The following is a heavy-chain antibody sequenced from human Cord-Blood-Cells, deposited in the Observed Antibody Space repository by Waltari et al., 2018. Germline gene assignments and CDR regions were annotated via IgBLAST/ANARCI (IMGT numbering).Heavy chain of an antibody. J-gene: IGHJ1*01. CDR3: ATHRGGAVAAEYFQH. CDR2: ISNDGSNK. D-gene: IGHD6-19*01. CDR1: GFTFSSYP. V-gene: IGHV3-30*04. Sequence: QVQLVESGGGVVQPGRSLRLSCAASGFTFSSYPMHWVRQAPGKGLEWVAFISNDGSNKYYEDSVKGRFTISRENSKNPLYLQMNSLRAEDTAVYYCATHRGGAVAAEYFQHWGQGTLVTVSS.